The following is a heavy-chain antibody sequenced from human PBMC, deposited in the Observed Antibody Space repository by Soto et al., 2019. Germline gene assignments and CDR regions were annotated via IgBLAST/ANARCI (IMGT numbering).Heavy chain of an antibody. CDR3: VRTSLVVAAATREDY. V-gene: IGHV3-74*01. Sequence: EVQLMESGGGLVQPGGSLRLSCAASGFTFSSYLMHWVRQAPGKGLVWVSRINSDGSSTIYADSVKGRCTISRDNAKNTLYLQMNSLRAEDTAVYYCVRTSLVVAAATREDYWGQGTLVTVSS. CDR1: GFTFSSYL. CDR2: INSDGSST. J-gene: IGHJ4*02. D-gene: IGHD2-15*01.